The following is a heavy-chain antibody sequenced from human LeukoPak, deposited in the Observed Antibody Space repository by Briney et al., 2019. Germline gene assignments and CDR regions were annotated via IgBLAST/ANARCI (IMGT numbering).Heavy chain of an antibody. D-gene: IGHD3-16*01. CDR1: GFTFSCYW. V-gene: IGHV3-7*05. Sequence: GGSLRLSCAASGFTFSCYWMTWVPQAPGKGLEWVANIKEDGGEKSYVDSVKGRFTISRDNAKNSLYLQMNSLGAEDTAVYYCARDPSMNMIRVLIAGYFDYWGQGNMVTVSS. CDR3: ARDPSMNMIRVLIAGYFDY. CDR2: IKEDGGEK. J-gene: IGHJ4*02.